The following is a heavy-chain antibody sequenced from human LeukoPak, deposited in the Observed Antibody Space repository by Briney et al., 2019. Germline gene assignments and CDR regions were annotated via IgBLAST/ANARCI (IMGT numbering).Heavy chain of an antibody. CDR3: ARGARPVSSTSLRYYFDY. Sequence: VASVKVPCKASGYTFTSYAMHWVRQAPGQRLEWMGWINAGNGNTKYSQEFQGRVTITRDTSASTAYMELSSLRSEDMAVYYCARGARPVSSTSLRYYFDYWGQGTLVTVSS. V-gene: IGHV1-3*03. CDR1: GYTFTSYA. J-gene: IGHJ4*02. D-gene: IGHD2-2*01. CDR2: INAGNGNT.